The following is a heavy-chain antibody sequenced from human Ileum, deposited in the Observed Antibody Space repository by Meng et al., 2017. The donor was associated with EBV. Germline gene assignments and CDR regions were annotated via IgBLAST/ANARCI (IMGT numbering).Heavy chain of an antibody. J-gene: IGHJ4*02. D-gene: IGHD3-16*02. V-gene: IGHV4-39*07. CDR1: GASISSSLYY. CDR2: IYYSGST. CDR3: VRDRSYDYVWGSYRYTLDF. Sequence: VSGRRLVKPSETLSLTGSGSGASISSSLYYWGWIRQPPGKGLEWIGSIYYSGSTYYNPSLKSRVTISVDRSKNQFSLKLTSVTDADTALYYCVRDRSYDYVWGSYRYTLDFWGQGTLVTVSS.